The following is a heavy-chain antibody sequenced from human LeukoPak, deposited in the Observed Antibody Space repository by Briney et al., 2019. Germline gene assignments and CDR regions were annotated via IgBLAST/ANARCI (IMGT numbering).Heavy chain of an antibody. V-gene: IGHV4-59*01. CDR3: AREKSGYCSGGSCPSGFDY. CDR2: IYYSGST. Sequence: PSETLSLTCTVSGGSISSYYWSWIRQPPGKGLEWIGYIYYSGSTNYNPSLKSRVTISVDTSKNQFSLKLSSVTAADTVVYYCAREKSGYCSGGSCPSGFDYWGQGTLVTVSS. CDR1: GGSISSYY. D-gene: IGHD2-15*01. J-gene: IGHJ4*02.